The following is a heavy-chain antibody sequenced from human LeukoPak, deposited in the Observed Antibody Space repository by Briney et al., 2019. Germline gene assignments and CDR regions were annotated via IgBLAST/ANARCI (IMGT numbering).Heavy chain of an antibody. CDR2: ISSSSDAM. CDR1: GFTFSNYG. V-gene: IGHV3-48*01. J-gene: IGHJ4*02. CDR3: ARAAYASGPDY. D-gene: IGHD3-10*01. Sequence: GGSLRLPCAASGFTFSNYGINWVRQTPGKGLEWVSYISSSSDAMHYADSVRGRFTISRDNGKNSLYLQMNSLRAEDTAVYYCARAAYASGPDYWGQGTLVTVSS.